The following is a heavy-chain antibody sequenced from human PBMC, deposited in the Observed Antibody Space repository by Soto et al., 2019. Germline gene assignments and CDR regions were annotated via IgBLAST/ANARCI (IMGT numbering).Heavy chain of an antibody. CDR1: GFTFSSYW. CDR2: IKQDGSEK. D-gene: IGHD1-1*01. J-gene: IGHJ6*03. CDR3: ARGTYNWSYYYYMDV. V-gene: IGHV3-7*01. Sequence: GGSLRLSCAASGFTFSSYWMSWVRQAPGKGLEWVANIKQDGSEKYYVDSVKGRFTISRDNAKNSLYLQMNSLRAEDTAVYYCARGTYNWSYYYYMDVWGKGTTVTVSS.